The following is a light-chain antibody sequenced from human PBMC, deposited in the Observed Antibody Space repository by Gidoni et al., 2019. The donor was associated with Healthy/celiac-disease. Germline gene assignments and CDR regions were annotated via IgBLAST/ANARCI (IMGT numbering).Light chain of an antibody. V-gene: IGLV1-47*02. CDR2: SNN. CDR3: AAWDDSMTGYV. Sequence: QSMLTQPPSASGTPGQRVTISCSGSRHNIGTHFVSWSTHLPGTAPTRLIHSNNGRPSGVPERFSASKSGTSASLAISGLRSEDEADYYCAAWDDSMTGYVFGSGTKVNVL. CDR1: RHNIGTHF. J-gene: IGLJ1*01.